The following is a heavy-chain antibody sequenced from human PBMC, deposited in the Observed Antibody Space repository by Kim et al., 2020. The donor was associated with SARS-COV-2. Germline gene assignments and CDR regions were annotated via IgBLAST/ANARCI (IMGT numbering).Heavy chain of an antibody. V-gene: IGHV4-59*08. J-gene: IGHJ4*02. D-gene: IGHD4-17*01. CDR3: ARRTVITGFDY. Sequence: TNSHPTLKSRVTISANRSKNPFSLKLSSVTAADTAVYYCARRTVITGFDYWGQGTLVTVSS. CDR2: T.